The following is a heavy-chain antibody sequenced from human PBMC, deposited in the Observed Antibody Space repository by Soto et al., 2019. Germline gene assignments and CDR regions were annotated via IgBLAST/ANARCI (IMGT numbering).Heavy chain of an antibody. V-gene: IGHV3-13*01. CDR2: IGTAGDT. Sequence: GGSLRLSCAASGFTFSSYDMHWVRQATGKGLEWVSAIGTAGDTYYPGSVKGRFTISRENAKNSLYLQMNSLRAEDTAVYYCARDRGQQLVRDYYYGMDVWGQGTTVTVSS. D-gene: IGHD6-13*01. CDR1: GFTFSSYD. J-gene: IGHJ6*02. CDR3: ARDRGQQLVRDYYYGMDV.